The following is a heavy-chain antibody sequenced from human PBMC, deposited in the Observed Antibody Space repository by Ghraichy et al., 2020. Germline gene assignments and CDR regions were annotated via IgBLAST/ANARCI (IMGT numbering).Heavy chain of an antibody. CDR1: GDSLSNNDVA. D-gene: IGHD2/OR15-2a*01. CDR3: ARGRHNTFDI. J-gene: IGHJ3*02. V-gene: IGHV6-1*01. Sequence: SETLSLTCVISGDSLSNNDVAWNWIRQSPSRGLEWLGRTYRMASEYAESVKARTAITPDTSKNQFSLRLNSVTPDDTAVYYCARGRHNTFDIWGQGIMGTVSS. CDR2: TYRMAS.